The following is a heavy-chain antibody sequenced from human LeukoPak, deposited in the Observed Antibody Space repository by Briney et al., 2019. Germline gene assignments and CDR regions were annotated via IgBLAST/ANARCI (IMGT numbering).Heavy chain of an antibody. Sequence: SETLSLTCTVSGGSISSYYWSWIRQPPGKGLEWIGYIYYSGSTNYNPSLKSRVTISVDTSKNQFSLKLSSVTAADTAVYYCARDKGECYDSSGYLDYWGQGTLVTVSS. V-gene: IGHV4-59*01. CDR2: IYYSGST. CDR3: ARDKGECYDSSGYLDY. CDR1: GGSISSYY. D-gene: IGHD3-22*01. J-gene: IGHJ4*02.